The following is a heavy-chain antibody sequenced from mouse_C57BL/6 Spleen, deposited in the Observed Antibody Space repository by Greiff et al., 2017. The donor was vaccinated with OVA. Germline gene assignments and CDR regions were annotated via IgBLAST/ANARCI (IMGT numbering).Heavy chain of an antibody. Sequence: QVQLQQSGAELVKPGASVKMSCKASGYTFTSYWITWVKQRPGQGLEWIGDIYPGSGSTNYNEKFKSKATLTVDTSSSTAYMQLSSLTSEDAAVYYCAREGYGSIDWYFDVWGTGTTVTVSS. V-gene: IGHV1-55*01. CDR1: GYTFTSYW. CDR3: AREGYGSIDWYFDV. CDR2: IYPGSGST. D-gene: IGHD1-1*01. J-gene: IGHJ1*03.